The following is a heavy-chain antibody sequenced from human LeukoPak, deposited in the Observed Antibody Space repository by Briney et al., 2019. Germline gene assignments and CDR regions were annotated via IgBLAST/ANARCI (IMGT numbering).Heavy chain of an antibody. CDR1: GYTFTGYY. CDR2: INPNSGGT. J-gene: IGHJ3*02. CDR3: AGSSGYDPRDAFDI. V-gene: IGHV1-2*02. Sequence: ASVKVSCKASGYTFTGYYMHWVRQAPGQGLEWMGWINPNSGGTNYAQKFQGRVTMTRDTSISTAYMELSRLRSDDTAVYYCAGSSGYDPRDAFDIWGQGTIVTVSS. D-gene: IGHD5-12*01.